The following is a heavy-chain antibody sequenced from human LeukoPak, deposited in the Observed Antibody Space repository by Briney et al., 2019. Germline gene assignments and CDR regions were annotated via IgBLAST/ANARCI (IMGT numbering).Heavy chain of an antibody. CDR1: GFTFSSYA. J-gene: IGHJ4*02. CDR2: ISYDGSNK. CDR3: ARDRGYRSSD. V-gene: IGHV3-30*04. D-gene: IGHD3-16*02. Sequence: GGSPRLSCAASGFTFSSYAMHWFRQAPGKGLEWVAVISYDGSNKYYADSVKGRFTISRDNSKNTLYLQMNSLRAEDTAVYYCARDRGYRSSDWGQGTLVTVSS.